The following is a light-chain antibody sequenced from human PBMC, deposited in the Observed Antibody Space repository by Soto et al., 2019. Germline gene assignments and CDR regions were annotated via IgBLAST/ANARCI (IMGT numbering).Light chain of an antibody. CDR3: QQYYDWLDVT. Sequence: EIVMTQSPATLSVSPGVTVTLSCRASQSVSIDLAWYQQKPGQAPRLLISAASTRATGIPARFSGSGSGTEFTLTISSLQSEDFAVYYCQQYYDWLDVTFGQGTKVEI. J-gene: IGKJ1*01. CDR1: QSVSID. CDR2: AAS. V-gene: IGKV3-15*01.